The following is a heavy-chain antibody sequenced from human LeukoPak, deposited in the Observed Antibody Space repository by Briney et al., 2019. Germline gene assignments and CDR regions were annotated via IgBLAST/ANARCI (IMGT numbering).Heavy chain of an antibody. D-gene: IGHD3-16*01. CDR1: GFTFSSYS. CDR3: ARDLLWGSPANFDY. J-gene: IGHJ4*02. Sequence: QPGGSLRLSCAASGFTFSSYSMNWVRQAPGKGLEWVSYISSSSSTIYYADSVKGRFTISRDNAKNSLYLQMNSLRAEDTAVYYCARDLLWGSPANFDYWGQGTLVTVSS. CDR2: ISSSSSTI. V-gene: IGHV3-48*04.